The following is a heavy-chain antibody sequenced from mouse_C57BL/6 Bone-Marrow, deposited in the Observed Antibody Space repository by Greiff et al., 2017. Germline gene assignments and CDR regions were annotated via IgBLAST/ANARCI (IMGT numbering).Heavy chain of an antibody. V-gene: IGHV5-9-1*02. CDR1: GFTFSSYA. J-gene: IGHJ4*01. Sequence: EVKLMESGEGLVKPGGSLKLSCAASGFTFSSYAMSWVRQPPEKRLEWVAYISSGGDYIYYADTVKGRFTISRDNARNTQYLQMSSMKSEDTAMYYGTRPYVHSAMDYWGQGTSVTVSA. CDR3: TRPYVHSAMDY. CDR2: ISSGGDYI. D-gene: IGHD3-1*01.